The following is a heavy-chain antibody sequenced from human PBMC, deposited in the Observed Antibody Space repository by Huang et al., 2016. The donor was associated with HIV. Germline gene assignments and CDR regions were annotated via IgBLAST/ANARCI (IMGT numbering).Heavy chain of an antibody. Sequence: QVQLYQWGAGPLRPSETLSLTCGVSGGSLHGYYWNWLRQSPGRGVEWIGEVNQGGSTKYTPSLKRRVTISVDTSKIQFSLNRTSVTATDTADYYCATSRSGSGWFLDIWGRGTLVSVS. CDR3: ATSRSGSGWFLDI. J-gene: IGHJ2*01. V-gene: IGHV4-34*01. D-gene: IGHD6-19*01. CDR1: GGSLHGYY. CDR2: VNQGGST.